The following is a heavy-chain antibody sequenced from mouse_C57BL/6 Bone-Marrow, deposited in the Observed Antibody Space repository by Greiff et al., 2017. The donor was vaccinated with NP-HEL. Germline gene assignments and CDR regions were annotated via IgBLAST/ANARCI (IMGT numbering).Heavy chain of an antibody. D-gene: IGHD1-1*01. CDR2: IDPETGGT. CDR3: TRDSYDSSLAWFAY. J-gene: IGHJ3*01. CDR1: GFTFTDYE. Sequence: VQLQQSGAELVRPGASLTLSCKASGFTFTDYEMHWVKQTPVNGLEWIGAIDPETGGTAYNQKFKGKAIMTADKSSTTAYMELRSLTSEDSAVYYGTRDSYDSSLAWFAYWGQGTLVTVSA. V-gene: IGHV1-15*01.